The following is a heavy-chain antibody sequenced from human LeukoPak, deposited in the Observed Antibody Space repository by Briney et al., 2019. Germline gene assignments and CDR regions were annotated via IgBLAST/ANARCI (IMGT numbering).Heavy chain of an antibody. J-gene: IGHJ4*02. V-gene: IGHV4-4*02. CDR1: GGSIDSTNW. CDR3: ARSHDHLWGNYPDY. CDR2: IHHGGRI. Sequence: PSGTLSLTCAVSGGSIDSTNWWNWVRQPPGKGLEWIGEIHHGGRINYNPSLKSRVTLSVDKSKNQFSLRLNSVTAADTAMYYCARSHDHLWGNYPDYWGQGTLVTVSS. D-gene: IGHD3-16*02.